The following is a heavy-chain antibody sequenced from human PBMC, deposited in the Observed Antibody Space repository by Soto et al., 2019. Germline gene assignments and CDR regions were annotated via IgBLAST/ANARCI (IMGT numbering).Heavy chain of an antibody. CDR2: ITSSSTTI. D-gene: IGHD1-26*01. CDR3: ARDRSEGAGCDY. J-gene: IGHJ4*02. V-gene: IGHV3-48*01. Sequence: EMQLVESGGGLVQPGGSLRLSCAASGFTFSTYSMNWVRQAPGKGLEWISYITSSSTTIFYADSVKGRFTISSDNSKNTLYLQMNSLRADDTAVYYCARDRSEGAGCDYWGQGTLVTVSS. CDR1: GFTFSTYS.